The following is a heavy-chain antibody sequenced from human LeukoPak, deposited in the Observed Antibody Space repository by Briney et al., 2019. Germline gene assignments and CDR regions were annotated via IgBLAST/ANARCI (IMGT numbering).Heavy chain of an antibody. CDR3: ARDPDFDFDY. CDR1: GFTFSSYA. J-gene: IGHJ4*02. V-gene: IGHV3-30-3*01. D-gene: IGHD2-21*02. CDR2: ISYDGSNK. Sequence: GGSLRLSCPASGFTFSSYAMHWVRQAPGKGLEWVAVISYDGSNKYYADSVKGRFTISRDNSKNTLYLQMNSPRAEDTAVYYCARDPDFDFDYWGQGTLVTVSS.